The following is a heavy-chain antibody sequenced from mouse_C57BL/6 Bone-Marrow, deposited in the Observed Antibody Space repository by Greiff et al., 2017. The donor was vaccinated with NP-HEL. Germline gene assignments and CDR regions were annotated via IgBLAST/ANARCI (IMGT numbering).Heavy chain of an antibody. V-gene: IGHV1-52*01. J-gene: IGHJ3*01. Sequence: QVQLKQPGAELVRPGSSVKLSCKASGYTFTSYWMHWVKQRPIQGLEWIGTIDPSDSETHYNQKFKDKATLTVDKSSSTAYMQLSSLTSEDSAVYYCARSGRTAQARFAYWGQGTLVTVSA. CDR3: ARSGRTAQARFAY. CDR2: IDPSDSET. D-gene: IGHD3-2*02. CDR1: GYTFTSYW.